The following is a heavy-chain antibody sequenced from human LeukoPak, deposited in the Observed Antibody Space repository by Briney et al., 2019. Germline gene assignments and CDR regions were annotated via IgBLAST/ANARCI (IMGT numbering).Heavy chain of an antibody. CDR2: IYYSGST. Sequence: SETLSLTCTVSGGSISSGDYYWSWIRQPPGKGLEWIGYIYYSGSTNYNPSLKSRVTISVDTSKNQFSLKLSSVTAADTAVYYCARREDYGAQNWFDPWGQGTLVTVSS. V-gene: IGHV4-61*08. CDR1: GGSISSGDYY. J-gene: IGHJ5*02. CDR3: ARREDYGAQNWFDP. D-gene: IGHD4-17*01.